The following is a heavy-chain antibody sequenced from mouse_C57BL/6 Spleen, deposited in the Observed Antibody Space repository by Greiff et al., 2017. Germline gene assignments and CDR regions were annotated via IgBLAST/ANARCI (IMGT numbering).Heavy chain of an antibody. CDR3: ARDDYYGSSYGYFDV. CDR2: INPSNGGT. V-gene: IGHV1-53*01. Sequence: QVQLQQPGTELVKPGASVKLSCKASCYTFTSYWMHWVQPRPGPGLEWIGNINPSNGGTNYHEQFKSQATLTVDTSSSTAYMQLSSLTSEDSAVYYCARDDYYGSSYGYFDVWGTGTTVTGSS. J-gene: IGHJ1*03. D-gene: IGHD1-1*01. CDR1: CYTFTSYW.